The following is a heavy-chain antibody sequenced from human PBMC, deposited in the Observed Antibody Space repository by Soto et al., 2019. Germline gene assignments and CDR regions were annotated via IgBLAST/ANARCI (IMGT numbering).Heavy chain of an antibody. CDR1: GGSISSYY. V-gene: IGHV4-59*08. CDR3: ARRSLSQFGWFDP. J-gene: IGHJ5*02. Sequence: QVQLQESGPGLVKASETLSLTCTVSGGSISSYYWSWLRQPPGKGLEWIGYIYDSGRTDYNPSLKSRVTISEDTSKKQFSLKLSSVTAADTAVYYCARRSLSQFGWFDPWGQGILVTVSS. D-gene: IGHD3-10*01. CDR2: IYDSGRT.